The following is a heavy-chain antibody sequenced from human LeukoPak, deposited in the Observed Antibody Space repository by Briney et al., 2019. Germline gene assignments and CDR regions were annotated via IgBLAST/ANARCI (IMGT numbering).Heavy chain of an antibody. Sequence: PGGSLTLSCGVSGFSFKLYYMSWVRQAPGKGLEWVANLNQYESEKNYVDSVRGRFTISRDNAKNSLYLQMNSLRAEDTAIYYCARDPYNGNYGDSYYYYMDVWGKGTTVTISS. CDR2: LNQYESEK. CDR3: ARDPYNGNYGDSYYYYMDV. CDR1: GFSFKLYY. D-gene: IGHD1-26*01. J-gene: IGHJ6*03. V-gene: IGHV3-7*01.